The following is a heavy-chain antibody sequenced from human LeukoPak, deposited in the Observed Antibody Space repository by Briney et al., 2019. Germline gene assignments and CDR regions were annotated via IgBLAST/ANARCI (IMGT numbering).Heavy chain of an antibody. V-gene: IGHV1-46*01. CDR1: GYTFTSYY. Sequence: ASVKVSCKASGYTFTSYYMHWVRQAPGQGLEWMGIINPSGGSTSYAQKFQGRATMTRDTSTSTVYMELSSLRSEDTAVYYCARDQKGGSYYNYFDYWGQGTLVTVPS. CDR2: INPSGGST. D-gene: IGHD1-26*01. CDR3: ARDQKGGSYYNYFDY. J-gene: IGHJ4*02.